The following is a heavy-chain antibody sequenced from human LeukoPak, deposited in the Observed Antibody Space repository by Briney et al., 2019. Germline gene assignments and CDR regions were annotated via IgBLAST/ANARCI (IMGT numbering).Heavy chain of an antibody. CDR2: IRYDGSNK. CDR1: GFTFSSYG. J-gene: IGHJ4*02. Sequence: GGSLRLSCAASGFTFSSYGMHWVRQAPGKGLEWVAFIRYDGSNKYYADSVKGRFTISRDNSKNTLYLQMNSLRAEDTAVYYCAKDSAGYTYGWYFDYWGQGTLVTVSS. D-gene: IGHD5-18*01. V-gene: IGHV3-30*02. CDR3: AKDSAGYTYGWYFDY.